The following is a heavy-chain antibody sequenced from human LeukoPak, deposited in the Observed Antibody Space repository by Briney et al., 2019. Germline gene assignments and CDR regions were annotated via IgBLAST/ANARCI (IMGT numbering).Heavy chain of an antibody. J-gene: IGHJ4*02. CDR2: INHSGST. CDR3: AVQNLEAAPTDC. D-gene: IGHD2-15*01. Sequence: PSETLSLTCAVYGGSFSGYYCSWIRQPPGKGLEWIGEINHSGSTNYNPPLKNRGTISVDTSKNQVSLKLSSGTAADTAVYYCAVQNLEAAPTDCWGRGTLVTVS. CDR1: GGSFSGYY. V-gene: IGHV4-34*01.